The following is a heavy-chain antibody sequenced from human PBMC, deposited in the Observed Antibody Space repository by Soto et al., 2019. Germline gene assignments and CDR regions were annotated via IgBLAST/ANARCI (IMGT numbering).Heavy chain of an antibody. CDR2: INPSSGST. CDR1: GYTFTGYY. Sequence: ASVKVSCKASGYTFTGYYMHWVRQAPGQGLEWMGRINPSSGSTDYAQKFQGRVTMTRDTSTSTVYMELSSLRSEDTAVYYCARELSSGWSSSNYYYYMDVWGKGTTVTVSS. D-gene: IGHD6-19*01. CDR3: ARELSSGWSSSNYYYYMDV. V-gene: IGHV1-46*03. J-gene: IGHJ6*03.